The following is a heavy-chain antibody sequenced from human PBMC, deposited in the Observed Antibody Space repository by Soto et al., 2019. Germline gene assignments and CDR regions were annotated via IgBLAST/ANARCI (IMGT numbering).Heavy chain of an antibody. Sequence: QVQLVESGGGVVQPGRSLRLSCAASGFTFSSYGMHWVRQAQGKGLEWVAVISYDGSNKYYADSVKGRFTISRDNSKNTLYLQMNSLRAEDTAVYYCAKDRGDFPGPPIDPWGQGTLVTVSS. D-gene: IGHD3-3*01. V-gene: IGHV3-30*18. CDR2: ISYDGSNK. CDR1: GFTFSSYG. CDR3: AKDRGDFPGPPIDP. J-gene: IGHJ5*02.